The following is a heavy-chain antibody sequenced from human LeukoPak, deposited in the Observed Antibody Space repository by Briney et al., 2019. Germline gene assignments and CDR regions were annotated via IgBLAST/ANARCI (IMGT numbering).Heavy chain of an antibody. V-gene: IGHV4-4*02. D-gene: IGHD2-21*01. CDR1: GGSISSSNW. Sequence: SGTLSLTCAVSGGSISSSNWWSWVRQPPGKGLEWIGEIYHSGSTNYNPSLKSRVTISVDTSKNQFSLKLSSVTAADTAVYYCAVHCIYHHWFDPWGQGTLVTVSS. CDR3: AVHCIYHHWFDP. J-gene: IGHJ5*02. CDR2: IYHSGST.